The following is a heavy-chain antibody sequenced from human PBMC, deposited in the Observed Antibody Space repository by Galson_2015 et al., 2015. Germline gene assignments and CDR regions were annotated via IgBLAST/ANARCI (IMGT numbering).Heavy chain of an antibody. CDR2: ISGSGGST. V-gene: IGHV3-23*01. D-gene: IGHD6-13*01. CDR1: GFTFSSYA. CDR3: AKVSYQQPVGVDYFDY. Sequence: SLRLSCAASGFTFSSYAMSWVRQAPGKGLEWVSAISGSGGSTYYADSVKGRFTISRDNSKNTLYLQMNSLRAEDTAVYYCAKVSYQQPVGVDYFDYWGQGTLVTVSS. J-gene: IGHJ4*02.